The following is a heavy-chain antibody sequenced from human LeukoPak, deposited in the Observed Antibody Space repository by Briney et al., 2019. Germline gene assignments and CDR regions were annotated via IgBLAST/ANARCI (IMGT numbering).Heavy chain of an antibody. CDR1: GFTFSSYA. Sequence: PGGSLRLSCAASGFTFSSYAMHWVRQAPGKGLEYVSAISSNGGSTYYANSVKGRFTISRDNSKNTLYLQMGSRRAEDMAVYYCARDSIYCSSTSCYRYFQHWGQGTLVTVSS. V-gene: IGHV3-64*01. CDR3: ARDSIYCSSTSCYRYFQH. CDR2: ISSNGGST. D-gene: IGHD2-2*01. J-gene: IGHJ1*01.